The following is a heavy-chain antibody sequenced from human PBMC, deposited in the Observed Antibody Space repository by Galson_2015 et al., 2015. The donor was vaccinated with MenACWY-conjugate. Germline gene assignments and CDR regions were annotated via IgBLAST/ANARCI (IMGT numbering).Heavy chain of an antibody. Sequence: SEPLSLTCAVYGESFSSHYWGWIRQSPGKGLEWIGEINQSGSTNYNPSLKSRVTMSVDTSKNQFSLNLNSVTAADTAVYYCSRTPMGRGVWRRGFRFYSMDVWGQGTTVLVSS. D-gene: IGHD3-10*01. CDR3: SRTPMGRGVWRRGFRFYSMDV. V-gene: IGHV4-34*01. CDR2: INQSGST. J-gene: IGHJ6*02. CDR1: GESFSSHY.